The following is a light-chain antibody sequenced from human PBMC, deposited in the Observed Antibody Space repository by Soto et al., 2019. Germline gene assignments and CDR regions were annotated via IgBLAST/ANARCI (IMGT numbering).Light chain of an antibody. J-gene: IGLJ2*01. CDR3: ETWDSNTRV. V-gene: IGLV4-60*02. CDR2: LKGSGSY. CDR1: SGHSSYI. Sequence: QLVLTQSSSASASLGSSVKLSCTLSSGHSSYIIAWHHQQPGKAPRYLMKLKGSGSYNKGSGVPDRFSGSSSGADRYLTISNLQFEDEANYYCETWDSNTRVFGGGTKLTVL.